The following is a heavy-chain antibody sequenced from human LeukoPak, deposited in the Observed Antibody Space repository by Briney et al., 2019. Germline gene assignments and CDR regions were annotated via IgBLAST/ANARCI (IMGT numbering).Heavy chain of an antibody. Sequence: PSETLSLTCAVYGGSFSGYYWTWIRQPPGKGLEWIGEIHYSGSATYNPSLKSRVTISVDTSKDQFSLKMNSVTAADTAVYYCARGQWFRAFWSRGTPVTVSS. CDR2: IHYSGSA. CDR1: GGSFSGYY. CDR3: ARGQWFRAF. V-gene: IGHV4-34*01. J-gene: IGHJ4*02. D-gene: IGHD3-10*01.